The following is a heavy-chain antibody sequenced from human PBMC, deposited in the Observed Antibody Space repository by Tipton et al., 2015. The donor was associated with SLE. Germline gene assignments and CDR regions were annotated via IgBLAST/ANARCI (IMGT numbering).Heavy chain of an antibody. CDR2: IFTSGST. CDR1: GGSISSHY. V-gene: IGHV4-4*08. Sequence: TLSLTCTVSGGSISSHYWSWIRQPPGKGLEWIGYIFTSGSTNSNPSLKSRVTISVDTSKNQFSLKLSSVTATDTAVYYCARQKSSGYYFDYWGQGTLVTVSS. CDR3: ARQKSSGYYFDY. D-gene: IGHD6-19*01. J-gene: IGHJ4*02.